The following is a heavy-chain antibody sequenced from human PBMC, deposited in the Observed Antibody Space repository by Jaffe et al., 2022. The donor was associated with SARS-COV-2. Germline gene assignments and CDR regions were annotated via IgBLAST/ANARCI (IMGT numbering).Heavy chain of an antibody. CDR3: ARDRDYDILRAGEIDY. V-gene: IGHV3-30-3*01. CDR2: ISYDGSTK. CDR1: GFTFSGFA. D-gene: IGHD3-9*01. Sequence: QVQLVESEGGVVQPGRSLRLSCAASGFTFSGFAMHWVRQAPGKGLEWVTVISYDGSTKYYADSVKGRFTISRDNSKNTLYLQMNSLRAEDTAVYYCARDRDYDILRAGEIDYWGQGTLVTVSS. J-gene: IGHJ4*02.